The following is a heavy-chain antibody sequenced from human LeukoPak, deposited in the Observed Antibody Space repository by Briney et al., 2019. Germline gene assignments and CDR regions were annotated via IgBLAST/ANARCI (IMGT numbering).Heavy chain of an antibody. CDR3: ARGAMIAVPLGWFDP. J-gene: IGHJ5*02. D-gene: IGHD3-22*01. V-gene: IGHV3-74*01. CDR1: GFNFSNYW. CDR2: INSDGSST. Sequence: PGGSLRLSCVASGFNFSNYWMHWVRQAPGKGLVWVSRINSDGSSTRYADSVKGRFTISRDNAKNTLYLQMNSLRAEDTAVYYCARGAMIAVPLGWFDPWGQGTLVTVSS.